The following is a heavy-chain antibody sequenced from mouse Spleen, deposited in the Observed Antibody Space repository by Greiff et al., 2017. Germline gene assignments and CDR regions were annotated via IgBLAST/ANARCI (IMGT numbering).Heavy chain of an antibody. J-gene: IGHJ3*01. CDR1: GYTFTSYG. V-gene: IGHV1-9*01. Sequence: QVQLQQSGAELARPGASVKLSCKASGYTFTSYGISWVKQRPGHGLEWIGEILPGSGSTNYNEKFKGKATFTADTSSNTAYMQLSSLTTEDSAIYYCARRDYRYDEAWFAYWGQGTLVTVSA. CDR2: ILPGSGST. CDR3: ARRDYRYDEAWFAY. D-gene: IGHD2-14*01.